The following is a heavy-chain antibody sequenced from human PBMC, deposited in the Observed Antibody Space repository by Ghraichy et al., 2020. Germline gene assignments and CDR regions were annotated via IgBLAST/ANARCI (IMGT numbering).Heavy chain of an antibody. CDR3: ARDGIAAGAPYYYYYYGMDV. CDR2: MNPNRGNT. Sequence: VKVSCKASGYRFTSYDINWVRQATGQGLEWMGWMNPNRGNTGYAQKFQGRITMTRNTSISTAYMELSSLGSEDTAVYYCARDGIAAGAPYYYYYYGMDVWGQGTTVTVSS. D-gene: IGHD6-13*01. J-gene: IGHJ6*02. CDR1: GYRFTSYD. V-gene: IGHV1-8*01.